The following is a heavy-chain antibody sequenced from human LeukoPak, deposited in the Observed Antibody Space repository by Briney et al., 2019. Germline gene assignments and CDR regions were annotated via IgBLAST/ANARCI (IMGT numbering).Heavy chain of an antibody. Sequence: SETLSLTCTVSGGPISSSSYNWGWIRQAPGKGLEGIGSIDNRGSTYYNPSLKSRVTISVVTSKNQFSLRLSSVTAADTAVYYCARRLFGYSYGYFDYWGQGTLVTVSS. CDR1: GGPISSSSYN. V-gene: IGHV4-39*07. J-gene: IGHJ4*02. D-gene: IGHD5-18*01. CDR2: IDNRGST. CDR3: ARRLFGYSYGYFDY.